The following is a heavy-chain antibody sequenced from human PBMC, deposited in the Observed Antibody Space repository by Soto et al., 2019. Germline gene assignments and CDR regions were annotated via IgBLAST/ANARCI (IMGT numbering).Heavy chain of an antibody. Sequence: GGSLRLSCAASGFTFDDYAMHWVRQAPGKGLEWVSGISWNSGSIGYADSVKGRFTISRDNAKNSLYLQMNSLRAEDTALYYCAKDFLRILYSDPPHNAFDIWGQGTMVTVSS. D-gene: IGHD2-15*01. CDR3: AKDFLRILYSDPPHNAFDI. CDR1: GFTFDDYA. V-gene: IGHV3-9*01. CDR2: ISWNSGSI. J-gene: IGHJ3*02.